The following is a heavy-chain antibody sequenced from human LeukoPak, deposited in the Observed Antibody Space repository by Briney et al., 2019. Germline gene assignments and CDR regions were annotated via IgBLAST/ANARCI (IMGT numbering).Heavy chain of an antibody. D-gene: IGHD3-22*01. CDR1: GFTFSSYG. CDR2: ISYDGSNK. V-gene: IGHV3-30*18. J-gene: IGHJ4*02. Sequence: GGSLRLSCAASGFTFSSYGMHWVRQAPGKGLEWVAVISYDGSNKYYADSVKGRFTISRDNSKNTLYLQMNSLRAEDTAVYYCAKDPRDYYDSSGYYCDYWGQGTLVTVSS. CDR3: AKDPRDYYDSSGYYCDY.